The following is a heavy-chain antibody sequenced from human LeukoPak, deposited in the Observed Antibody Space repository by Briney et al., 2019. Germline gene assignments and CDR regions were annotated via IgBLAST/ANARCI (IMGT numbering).Heavy chain of an antibody. Sequence: SETLSLTCAVYGGSFSGYYWSWIRQPPGKGLEWIGEINHSGSTNYNPSLKSRVTISVDTSKNQFSLKLSSVTAADTAVYYCARGQWEPNWFDPWGQGTLVTVSS. CDR2: INHSGST. CDR3: ARGQWEPNWFDP. CDR1: GGSFSGYY. V-gene: IGHV4-34*01. J-gene: IGHJ5*02. D-gene: IGHD1-26*01.